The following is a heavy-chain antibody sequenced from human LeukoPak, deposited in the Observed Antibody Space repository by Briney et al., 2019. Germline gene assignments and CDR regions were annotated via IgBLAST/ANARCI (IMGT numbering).Heavy chain of an antibody. Sequence: SETLSLTCAVSGGSISSGGYSWSWIRQPPGKGLEWIGYIYHSGSTYYNPSLKSRVTISVDRSKNQFSLKLSSVTAADTAVYYCARGRGDGYLGYWGQGTLVTVSS. D-gene: IGHD5-24*01. V-gene: IGHV4-30-2*01. J-gene: IGHJ4*02. CDR1: GGSISSGGYS. CDR2: IYHSGST. CDR3: ARGRGDGYLGY.